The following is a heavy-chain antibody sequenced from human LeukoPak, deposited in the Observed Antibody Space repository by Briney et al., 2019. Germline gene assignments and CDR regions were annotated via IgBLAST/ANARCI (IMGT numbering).Heavy chain of an antibody. D-gene: IGHD2-2*02. J-gene: IGHJ6*03. CDR2: ISSSSSYI. Sequence: PGGSLRLSCAASGFTFSSYSMNWVRQAPGKGLEWVSSISSSSSYIYYADSVEGRFTISRDNSKNTLYLQMNSLRAEDTAVYYCAREMGYMKQVYYYYMDVWGKGTTVTVSS. V-gene: IGHV3-21*01. CDR3: AREMGYMKQVYYYYMDV. CDR1: GFTFSSYS.